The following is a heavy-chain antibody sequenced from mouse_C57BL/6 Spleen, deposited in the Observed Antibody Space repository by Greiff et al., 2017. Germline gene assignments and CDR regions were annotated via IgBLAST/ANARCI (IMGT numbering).Heavy chain of an antibody. V-gene: IGHV1-74*01. CDR1: GYTFTSYW. Sequence: VQLQQPGAELVKPGASVKVSCKASGYTFTSYWMHWVKQRPGQGLEWIGRIHPSDSDTNYNQKFKGKATLTVDKSSSTAYMQLSSLTSEDSAVYYCATNDGSSLWYFDVWGTGTTVTVSS. CDR2: IHPSDSDT. J-gene: IGHJ1*03. D-gene: IGHD1-1*01. CDR3: ATNDGSSLWYFDV.